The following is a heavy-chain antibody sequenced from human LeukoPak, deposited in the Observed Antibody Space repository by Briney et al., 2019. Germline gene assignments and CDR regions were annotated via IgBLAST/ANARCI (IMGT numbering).Heavy chain of an antibody. V-gene: IGHV3-30*02. J-gene: IGHJ5*02. D-gene: IGHD2-15*01. CDR2: IRYDGSNK. Sequence: PGGSLRLSCAASGFTFSSYSMNWVRQAPGKGLEWVAFIRYDGSNKYYADSVKGRFTISRDNSKNTLYLQMNSLRAEDTAVYYCAKGSRYCSGGSCYSGVSGRFGPWGQGTLVTVSS. CDR1: GFTFSSYS. CDR3: AKGSRYCSGGSCYSGVSGRFGP.